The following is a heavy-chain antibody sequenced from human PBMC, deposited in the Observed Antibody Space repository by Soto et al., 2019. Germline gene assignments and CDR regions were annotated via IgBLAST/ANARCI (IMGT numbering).Heavy chain of an antibody. Sequence: GESLKISCKGSGYSFTRYWLAWVRQMPGKGLEWMGIIYPGDSDARYSPSLQGQVTFSADKSITTAYLQWSSLKDSHTAMYYCARENGGGHDYYFGLGGWGQGTTVTASS. D-gene: IGHD2-8*01. CDR3: ARENGGGHDYYFGLGG. J-gene: IGHJ6*02. V-gene: IGHV5-51*01. CDR2: IYPGDSDA. CDR1: GYSFTRYW.